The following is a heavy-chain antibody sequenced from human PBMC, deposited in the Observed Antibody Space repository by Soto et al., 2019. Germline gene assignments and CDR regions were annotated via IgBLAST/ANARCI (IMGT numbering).Heavy chain of an antibody. J-gene: IGHJ3*02. V-gene: IGHV3-13*01. Sequence: GGSLRLSCVASGFTFSTYDMHWVRQTPGKGLEWVSGIGTIGDAYYSASVKGRFTSSRSNVKNSLYLQMNSLRAGDTAVYYCARWAHCSDGSCSPVNAFDIWGQGTMVTVSS. D-gene: IGHD2-15*01. CDR2: IGTIGDA. CDR3: ARWAHCSDGSCSPVNAFDI. CDR1: GFTFSTYD.